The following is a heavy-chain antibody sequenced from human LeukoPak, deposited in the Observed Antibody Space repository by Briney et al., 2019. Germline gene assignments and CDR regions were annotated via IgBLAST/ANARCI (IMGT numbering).Heavy chain of an antibody. V-gene: IGHV3-21*01. D-gene: IGHD5-12*01. J-gene: IGHJ6*02. CDR3: ARDRGYSGYDLYGMDV. CDR1: GFTFSSYA. CDR2: ISSSSSYI. Sequence: PGGSLRLSCAASGFTFSSYAMNWVRQAPGKGLEWVSSISSSSSYIYYADSVKGRFTISRDNAKNSLYLQMNSLRAEDTAVYYCARDRGYSGYDLYGMDVWGQGTTVTVSS.